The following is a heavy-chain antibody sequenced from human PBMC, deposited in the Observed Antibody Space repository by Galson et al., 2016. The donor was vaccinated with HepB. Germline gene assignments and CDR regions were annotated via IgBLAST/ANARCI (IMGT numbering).Heavy chain of an antibody. D-gene: IGHD6-19*01. J-gene: IGHJ4*02. CDR1: GFTFSRYW. CDR3: ARVDISGWPYYFDY. Sequence: SLRLSCAASGFTFSRYWMSWVRQAPGRGLEWVANINQDGSERYYVDSVKGRFTISRDNAKNSLSLQMSSLRAGDSALYYCARVDISGWPYYFDYWGQGSLVTVSS. V-gene: IGHV3-7*01. CDR2: INQDGSER.